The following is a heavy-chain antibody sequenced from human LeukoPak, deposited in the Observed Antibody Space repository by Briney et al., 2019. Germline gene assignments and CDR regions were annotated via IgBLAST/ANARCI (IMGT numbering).Heavy chain of an antibody. Sequence: ASVKVSCKASGYTFTRYYMHWVRQAPGQGLEWMGWINPNSGGTNYAQKFQGRVTMTRDTSISTAYMELSRLRSDDTAVYYCARDRITMVRGGKGFDYWGQGTLVTVSS. D-gene: IGHD3-10*01. V-gene: IGHV1-2*02. J-gene: IGHJ4*02. CDR1: GYTFTRYY. CDR3: ARDRITMVRGGKGFDY. CDR2: INPNSGGT.